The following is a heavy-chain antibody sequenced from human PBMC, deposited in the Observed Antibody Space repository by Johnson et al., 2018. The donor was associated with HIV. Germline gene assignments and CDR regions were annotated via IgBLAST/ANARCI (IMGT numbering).Heavy chain of an antibody. J-gene: IGHJ3*02. CDR3: ARPPGGAPLAMAFDI. D-gene: IGHD3-10*01. CDR2: ITWNCGST. V-gene: IGHV3-20*04. CDR1: GFTFDVYG. Sequence: VPLVESGGGVVRPGRSLRLSCAASGFTFDVYGMSWVRQGPGKGLEWVSGITWNCGSTGYADSGKGRFTISRDNAKNSLYLQMNSLRAEDTALYYCARPPGGAPLAMAFDIWGQGTMVTVSS.